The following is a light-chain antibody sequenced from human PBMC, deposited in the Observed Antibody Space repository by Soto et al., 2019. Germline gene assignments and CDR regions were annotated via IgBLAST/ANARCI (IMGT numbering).Light chain of an antibody. V-gene: IGKV1-39*01. CDR1: QSISRY. CDR2: DAY. CDR3: QQANSFLTWT. J-gene: IGKJ1*01. Sequence: DIQMTQSPSSLSASVGDRVTITCRASQSISRYLNWYQQKPGKAPKLLIYDAYSLESGVPSRFSGSGSGTEFTLTISSLQPEDLATYYGQQANSFLTWTFGQWTKVDIK.